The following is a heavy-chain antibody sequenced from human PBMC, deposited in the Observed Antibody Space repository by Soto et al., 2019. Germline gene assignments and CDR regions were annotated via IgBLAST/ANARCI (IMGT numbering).Heavy chain of an antibody. V-gene: IGHV4-61*01. CDR1: GGSVSSGSYY. Sequence: SETLSLTCTVSGGSVSSGSYYWSWIRQPPGKGLEWIGYIYYSGSTNYNPSLKSRVTISVDTSKNQFSLKLSSVTAADTAVYYCPRVGAVGEFQHWGQGTLVTVYS. J-gene: IGHJ1*01. CDR2: IYYSGST. D-gene: IGHD1-26*01. CDR3: PRVGAVGEFQH.